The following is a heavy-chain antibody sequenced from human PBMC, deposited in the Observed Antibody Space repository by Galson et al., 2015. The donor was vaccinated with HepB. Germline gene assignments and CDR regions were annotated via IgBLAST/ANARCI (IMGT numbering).Heavy chain of an antibody. J-gene: IGHJ3*02. Sequence: SLRLSCAASGFTFSSYSMNWVRQAPGKGLEWVSSISSSSSYIYYADSVKGRFTISRDNAKNSLYLQMNSLRAEDTAVYYCARGPYPYSVAAPDAFDIWGQGTMVTVSS. CDR3: ARGPYPYSVAAPDAFDI. CDR1: GFTFSSYS. V-gene: IGHV3-21*01. D-gene: IGHD6-19*01. CDR2: ISSSSSYI.